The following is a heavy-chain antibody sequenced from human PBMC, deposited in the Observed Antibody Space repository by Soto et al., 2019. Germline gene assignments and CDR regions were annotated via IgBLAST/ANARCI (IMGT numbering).Heavy chain of an antibody. CDR3: ARDILGEIVVVVAAPGWFDP. J-gene: IGHJ5*02. CDR2: IIPILGIA. D-gene: IGHD2-15*01. Sequence: QVQLVQSGAEVKKPGSSVKVSCKASGGTFSSYTISWVRQAPGQGLEWMGRIIPILGIANYAQKFQGRVTITADKSTSTAYMELSSLRSEDTAVYYCARDILGEIVVVVAAPGWFDPWGQGTLVTVSS. V-gene: IGHV1-69*08. CDR1: GGTFSSYT.